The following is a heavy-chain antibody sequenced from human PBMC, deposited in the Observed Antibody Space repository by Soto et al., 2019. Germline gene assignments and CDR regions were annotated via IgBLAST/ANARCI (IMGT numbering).Heavy chain of an antibody. D-gene: IGHD2-15*01. J-gene: IGHJ6*03. CDR3: AKDLRYCSGGSCYYYYYMDV. CDR2: ISGSGGST. CDR1: GFTFSSYA. V-gene: IGHV3-23*01. Sequence: EVQLLESGGGLVQPGGSLRLSCAASGFTFSSYAMSWVRQAPGKGLEWVSAISGSGGSTYYADSVKGRFTISRDNSKNTLYLQMNSLRAEDTAVYYCAKDLRYCSGGSCYYYYYMDVWGKGTTVTVSS.